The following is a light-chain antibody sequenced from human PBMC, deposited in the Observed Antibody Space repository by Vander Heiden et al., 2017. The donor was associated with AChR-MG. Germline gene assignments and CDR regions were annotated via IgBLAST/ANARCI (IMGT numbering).Light chain of an antibody. CDR1: QGISNY. V-gene: IGKV1-27*01. CDR3: QKYNSARRT. Sequence: DIQMTQSPFSLSASVGDRVTITCRASQGISNYLAWYQQKPGKVPKLLIYAASTWQSGVPSRFSGSGSGTDFTLTISSLQPEDVATYYCQKYNSARRTFGQGTKVEIK. J-gene: IGKJ1*01. CDR2: AAS.